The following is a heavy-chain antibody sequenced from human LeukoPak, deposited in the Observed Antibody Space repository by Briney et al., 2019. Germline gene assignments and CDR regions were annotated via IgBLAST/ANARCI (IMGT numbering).Heavy chain of an antibody. CDR3: ARGGRSGGSRYYYYYYGMDV. CDR2: IYTSGST. Sequence: SETLSLTCTVSGGSISSYYWSWIRQPAGKGLEWIGRIYTSGSTNYNPSLKSRVTMSVDTSKNQFSLKLSSVTAADTAVYYCARGGRSGGSRYYYYYYGMDVWGQGTTVTVSS. D-gene: IGHD2-15*01. V-gene: IGHV4-4*07. CDR1: GGSISSYY. J-gene: IGHJ6*02.